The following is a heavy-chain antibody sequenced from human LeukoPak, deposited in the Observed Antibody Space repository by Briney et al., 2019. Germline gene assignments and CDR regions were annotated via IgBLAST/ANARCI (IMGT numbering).Heavy chain of an antibody. D-gene: IGHD3-22*01. J-gene: IGHJ4*02. CDR2: IRSKAYGATA. V-gene: IGHV3-49*04. CDR3: ARVNYHDSSSFYYGYFDY. Sequence: GGSLRVSCSASGFSFDCYAMSWVRQAPGKGLEWVGFIRSKAYGATANYAASVQGRFIISRDDSRSIVHLQMNSLRIEDTAVYFCARVNYHDSSSFYYGYFDYWGQGALVTVSS. CDR1: GFSFDCYA.